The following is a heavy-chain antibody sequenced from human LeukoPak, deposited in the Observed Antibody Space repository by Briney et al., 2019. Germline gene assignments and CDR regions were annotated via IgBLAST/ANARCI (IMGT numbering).Heavy chain of an antibody. V-gene: IGHV3-23*01. D-gene: IGHD1-26*01. CDR1: GLTFSDFT. J-gene: IGHJ4*02. CDR2: ITNSGSDT. CDR3: AKDRGPGADFDY. Sequence: GGSLRLSCAASGLTFSDFTMSWVRQAPGKGLDRISGITNSGSDTYYADSVKGRFTISRDNSKNTLYLQMNGLRVEDTAIYYCAKDRGPGADFDYWGQGTLVIVSS.